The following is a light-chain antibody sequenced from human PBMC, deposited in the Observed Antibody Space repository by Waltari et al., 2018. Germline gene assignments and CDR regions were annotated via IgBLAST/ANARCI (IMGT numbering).Light chain of an antibody. CDR2: SAS. V-gene: IGKV3-15*01. Sequence: ELVMTQSPATLSVSPGERATLSCRASQSLSNNVAWYQQKPDQAPRLLIYSASTRATGVPARFSGSGSGTQFTLTISSLQSEDFVVYYCQQYNLWPLTFGGGTRVEIQ. J-gene: IGKJ4*01. CDR3: QQYNLWPLT. CDR1: QSLSNN.